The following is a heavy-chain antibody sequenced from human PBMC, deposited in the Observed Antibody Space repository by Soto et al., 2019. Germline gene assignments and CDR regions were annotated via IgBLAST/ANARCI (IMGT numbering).Heavy chain of an antibody. Sequence: SSETLSLTCAVYGGSFSGYYWSWIRQPPGKGLEWIGEINHSGSTNYNPSLKSRVTISVDTSKNQFSLKLSSVTAADTAVYYCARLIPAASYYYYYGMDVCGQGTTVTVYS. J-gene: IGHJ6*02. D-gene: IGHD2-2*01. CDR3: ARLIPAASYYYYYGMDV. CDR2: INHSGST. V-gene: IGHV4-34*01. CDR1: GGSFSGYY.